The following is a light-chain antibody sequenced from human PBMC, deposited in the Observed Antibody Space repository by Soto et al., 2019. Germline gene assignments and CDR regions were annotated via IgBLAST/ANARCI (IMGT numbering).Light chain of an antibody. CDR2: GAS. V-gene: IGKV3-20*01. Sequence: EIVLTQSPDTLSLSPGERATLSCRASQSVSANYLAWYQQKPGQAPRLLIYGASSRATGIPGRFSGSGSGTDFTLTISRLEPEDFAVYYCKQYGSSPWTFGQGTKVEIK. J-gene: IGKJ1*01. CDR1: QSVSANY. CDR3: KQYGSSPWT.